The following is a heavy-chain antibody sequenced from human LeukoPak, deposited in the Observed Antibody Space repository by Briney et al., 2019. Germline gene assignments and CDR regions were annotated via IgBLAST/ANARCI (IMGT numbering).Heavy chain of an antibody. Sequence: GGSLRLSCTASGFTFGDYAMSWFRQAPGKGLEWVGFIRSKAYGGTTEYAASVKGRFTISRDDSKSIAYLQMNSLKTEDTAVYYYTRGGTVVTPYVWFDPWGQGTLVTVSS. CDR2: IRSKAYGGTT. J-gene: IGHJ5*02. CDR1: GFTFGDYA. CDR3: TRGGTVVTPYVWFDP. V-gene: IGHV3-49*03. D-gene: IGHD4-23*01.